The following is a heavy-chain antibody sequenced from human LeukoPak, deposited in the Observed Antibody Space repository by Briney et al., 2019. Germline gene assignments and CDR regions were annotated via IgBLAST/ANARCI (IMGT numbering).Heavy chain of an antibody. D-gene: IGHD6-19*01. CDR3: AKDVAVAGTDY. CDR1: GFTFSSYA. V-gene: IGHV3-23*01. CDR2: ISGSGGST. J-gene: IGHJ4*02. Sequence: GGSLRLSCAASGFTFSSYAMSWVRQAPGKGLEWVSDISGSGGSTYYADSVKGRFTISRDNSKNTLYLQMNSLRAEDRAVYYCAKDVAVAGTDYWGQGTLVTVSS.